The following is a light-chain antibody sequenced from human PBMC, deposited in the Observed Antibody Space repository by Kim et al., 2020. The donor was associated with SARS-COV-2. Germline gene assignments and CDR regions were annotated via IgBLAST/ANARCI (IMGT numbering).Light chain of an antibody. CDR3: QQSYSTSCT. Sequence: SASVGDRVTITCRASQSVSTFLHWYQQKPGKAPELLIYSASSLQSGVPSRFSGSGSGTDFTLTISSLQPEDFATYYCQQSYSTSCTFGQGTKLEIK. CDR2: SAS. CDR1: QSVSTF. J-gene: IGKJ2*02. V-gene: IGKV1-39*01.